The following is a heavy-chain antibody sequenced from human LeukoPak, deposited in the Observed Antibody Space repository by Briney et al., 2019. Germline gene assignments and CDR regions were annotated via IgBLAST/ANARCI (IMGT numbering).Heavy chain of an antibody. CDR3: ARARGLGYCSGGSCYWWYFDL. CDR2: ISAYNDNT. D-gene: IGHD2-15*01. V-gene: IGHV1-18*01. J-gene: IGHJ2*01. Sequence: ASVKVSCKASGYTFTDYGISWVRQAPGQGLEWLGWISAYNDNTNYAQKLQGRVTMTTDTSTSTAYMELRSLRSDDTAVYYCARARGLGYCSGGSCYWWYFDLWGRSTLVTVSS. CDR1: GYTFTDYG.